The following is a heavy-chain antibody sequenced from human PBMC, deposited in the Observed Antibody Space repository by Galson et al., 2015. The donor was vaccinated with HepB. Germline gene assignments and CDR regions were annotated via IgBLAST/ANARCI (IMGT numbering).Heavy chain of an antibody. D-gene: IGHD6-19*01. CDR1: GFSFSGSGVG. CDR2: IYGDEGK. J-gene: IGHJ4*02. V-gene: IGHV2-5*02. Sequence: PALVKPTQTLTLTCTFSGFSFSGSGVGVGWIRQPPGKALEWLGLIYGDEGKRYSPSLKSRLTITKGTSRNQVVLTMTNMDPVDTATYYCVHISDSGWTPFDNWGQGTLASVSS. CDR3: VHISDSGWTPFDN.